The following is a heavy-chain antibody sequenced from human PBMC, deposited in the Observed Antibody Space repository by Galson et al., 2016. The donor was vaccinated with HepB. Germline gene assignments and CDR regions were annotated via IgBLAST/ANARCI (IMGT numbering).Heavy chain of an antibody. J-gene: IGHJ4*02. D-gene: IGHD5-18*01. V-gene: IGHV1-3*01. CDR3: ARVGSRGYSYGYGLDY. CDR1: GYIFTTYS. Sequence: SVKVSCKASGYIFTTYSMHWVRQVPGQRLEWMGWINAGTGNTKYSQKFQGRITITNDTSASTVYMELSSLRSEDTAVYYCARVGSRGYSYGYGLDYWGRGTLVTASS. CDR2: INAGTGNT.